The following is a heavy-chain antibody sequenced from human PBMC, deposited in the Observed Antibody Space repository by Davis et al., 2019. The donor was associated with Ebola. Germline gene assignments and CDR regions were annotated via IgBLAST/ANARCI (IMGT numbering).Heavy chain of an antibody. J-gene: IGHJ4*02. V-gene: IGHV4-39*01. D-gene: IGHD1-26*01. CDR3: ARVVRGGSLDY. CDR1: GGSISSSSYY. CDR2: IYYSGST. Sequence: PSETLSLTCTVSGGSISSSSYYWGWIRQPPGKGLEWIGTIYYSGSTYYNPSLKSRVTISVDTSKNQFSLKLSSVTAADTAVFYCARVVRGGSLDYWGQGTLVTVSS.